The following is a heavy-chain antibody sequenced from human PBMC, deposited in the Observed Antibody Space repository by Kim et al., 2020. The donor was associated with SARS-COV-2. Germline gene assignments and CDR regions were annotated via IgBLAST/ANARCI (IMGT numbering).Heavy chain of an antibody. Sequence: GGSLRLSCAASGFTFSNAWMSWVRQAPGKGLEWVGRIKSKTDGGTTDYAAPVKGRFTISRDDSKNTLYLQMNSLKTEDTAVYYCTTDLGQPLRYFDWLLSEGYYGMDVWGQGTTVTVSS. J-gene: IGHJ6*02. CDR2: IKSKTDGGTT. CDR3: TTDLGQPLRYFDWLLSEGYYGMDV. V-gene: IGHV3-15*01. D-gene: IGHD3-9*01. CDR1: GFTFSNAW.